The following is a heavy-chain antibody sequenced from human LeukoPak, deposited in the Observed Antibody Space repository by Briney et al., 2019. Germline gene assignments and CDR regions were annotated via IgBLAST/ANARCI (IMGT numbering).Heavy chain of an antibody. V-gene: IGHV3-7*03. Sequence: PGGSLRLSCAAYGFTFSSYWMNWVRQAPGKGLEWVANIKQDGSEQYYVDSVKGRFTISRDNAKNSLYLQMNSLRAEDTAVYYCARDNGVVAADNAFDIWGQGTMVTVSS. CDR2: IKQDGSEQ. J-gene: IGHJ3*02. CDR1: GFTFSSYW. CDR3: ARDNGVVAADNAFDI. D-gene: IGHD2-15*01.